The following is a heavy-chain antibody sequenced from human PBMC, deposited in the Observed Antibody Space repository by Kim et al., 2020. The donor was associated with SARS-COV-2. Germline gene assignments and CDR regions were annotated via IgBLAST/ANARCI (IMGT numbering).Heavy chain of an antibody. Sequence: GGSLRLSCAASGFTFDDYAMHWVRQAPGKGLEWVSGISWNSGSIGYADSVKGRFTISRDNAKNSLYLQMNSLRAEDTALYYCAKGRGSFGVVIMGLFDYWGQGTLVTVSS. J-gene: IGHJ4*02. CDR3: AKGRGSFGVVIMGLFDY. V-gene: IGHV3-9*01. CDR2: ISWNSGSI. D-gene: IGHD3-3*01. CDR1: GFTFDDYA.